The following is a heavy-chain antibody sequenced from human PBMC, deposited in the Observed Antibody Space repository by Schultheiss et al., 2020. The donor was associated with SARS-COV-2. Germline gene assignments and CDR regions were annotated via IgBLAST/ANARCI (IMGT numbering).Heavy chain of an antibody. CDR1: GFTFSSYW. V-gene: IGHV3-74*01. Sequence: GESLKISCAASGFTFSSYWMSWVRQAPGKGLVWVSSITSDGSSTNYADSVKGRFNISRDNAKNTVFLQMNILAVEDTAVYYCARDSNYYGMDVWGQGTTVTVSS. CDR2: ITSDGSST. J-gene: IGHJ6*02. CDR3: ARDSNYYGMDV.